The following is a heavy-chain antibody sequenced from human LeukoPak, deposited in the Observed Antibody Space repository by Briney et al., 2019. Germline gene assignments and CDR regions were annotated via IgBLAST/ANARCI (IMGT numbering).Heavy chain of an antibody. CDR1: GGSISSYY. CDR2: IYYSGST. J-gene: IGHJ5*02. Sequence: SETLSLTCTVPGGSISSYYWSWIRQPPGKGLEWIGYIYYSGSTNYNPSLKSRVTISVDTSKNQFSLKLSSVTAADTAVYYCARESLLNWFDPWGQGTLVTVSS. V-gene: IGHV4-59*01. CDR3: ARESLLNWFDP.